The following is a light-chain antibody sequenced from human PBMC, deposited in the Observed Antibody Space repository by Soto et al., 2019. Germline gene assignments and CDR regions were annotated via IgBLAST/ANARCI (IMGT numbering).Light chain of an antibody. V-gene: IGKV1-39*01. J-gene: IGKJ2*01. CDR3: QPSYDLPRT. CDR2: YVS. Sequence: DIQLTQSPSSLSASVGDTVTISCRTNQSVSKYMNWYQQKPGTAPKPLIYYVSSLQNGVPSRLSVSGSAPDFTLSIRSLQTEDFATTYCQPSYDLPRTFGQGTRLAIK. CDR1: QSVSKY.